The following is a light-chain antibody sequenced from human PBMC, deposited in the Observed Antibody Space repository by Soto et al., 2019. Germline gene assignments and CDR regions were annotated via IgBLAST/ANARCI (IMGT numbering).Light chain of an antibody. Sequence: QSVLTQPPSVSGAPGQRITISCTGSNSNIGTTYDVHWYQQLPGTAPKLLIYGNTNRPSGVPDRFSGSRSGTSVSLVITGLQAADQADSYCQSYDSSLSVYVFGTGTKVTVL. CDR3: QSYDSSLSVYV. V-gene: IGLV1-40*01. CDR1: NSNIGTTYD. CDR2: GNT. J-gene: IGLJ1*01.